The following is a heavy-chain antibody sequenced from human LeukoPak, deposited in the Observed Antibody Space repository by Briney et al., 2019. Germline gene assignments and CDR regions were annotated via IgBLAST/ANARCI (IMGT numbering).Heavy chain of an antibody. CDR2: ISGAGGTT. J-gene: IGHJ4*02. V-gene: IGHV3-23*01. CDR1: GFTFSTFD. D-gene: IGHD6-19*01. Sequence: GGSLRLSCAASGFTFSTFDMSWVRQAPGKGLQWVSTISGAGGTTLFADSVKGRFSISRDNSNNKVFLQMNSLRVEDTAVYYCAKEGNGLYSSGWSSFDYWGQGTLVTVSS. CDR3: AKEGNGLYSSGWSSFDY.